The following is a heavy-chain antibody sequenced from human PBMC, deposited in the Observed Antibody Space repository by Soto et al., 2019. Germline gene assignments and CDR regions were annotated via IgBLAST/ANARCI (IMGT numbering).Heavy chain of an antibody. V-gene: IGHV4-59*01. CDR3: ARAGSGWFNYYGMDV. CDR1: GGSISSYY. CDR2: IHYSGST. J-gene: IGHJ6*02. D-gene: IGHD6-19*01. Sequence: SETLSLTCTVSGGSISSYYWSWIRQPPGKGLEWIGYIHYSGSTNYNPSLKSRVTISVDTSKNQFSLKLSSVTAADTAVYYCARAGSGWFNYYGMDVWGQGTMVTVSS.